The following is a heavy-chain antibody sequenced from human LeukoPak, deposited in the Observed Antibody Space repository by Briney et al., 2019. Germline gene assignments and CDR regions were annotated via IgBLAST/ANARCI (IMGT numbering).Heavy chain of an antibody. CDR2: ISSDGSST. CDR1: GFTFSTYW. CDR3: ARDYGEGGYYFDY. Sequence: GGTLRLSCAASGFTFSTYWMHWVRQAPGKGLVWLSRISSDGSSTNYADSVKGRFTISRDNAKNTLYLQMNSLRAEDTAVYYCARDYGEGGYYFDYWGQGTLVTVSS. J-gene: IGHJ4*02. D-gene: IGHD4-17*01. V-gene: IGHV3-74*01.